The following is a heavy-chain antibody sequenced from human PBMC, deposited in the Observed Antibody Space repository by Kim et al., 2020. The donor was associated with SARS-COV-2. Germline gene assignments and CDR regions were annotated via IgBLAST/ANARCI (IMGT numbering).Heavy chain of an antibody. CDR2: IIPIFGTA. CDR3: AREGLLWFGELLHPYGMDV. Sequence: SVKVSCKASGGTFSSYAISWVRQAPGQGLEWMGGIIPIFGTANYAQKFQGRVTITADESTSTAYMELSSLRSEDTAVYYCAREGLLWFGELLHPYGMDVWGQGTTVTVSS. CDR1: GGTFSSYA. V-gene: IGHV1-69*13. D-gene: IGHD3-10*01. J-gene: IGHJ6*02.